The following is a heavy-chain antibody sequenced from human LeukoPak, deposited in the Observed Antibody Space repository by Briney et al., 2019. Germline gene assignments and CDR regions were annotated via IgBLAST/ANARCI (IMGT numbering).Heavy chain of an antibody. CDR3: ARGAHIAAAEYYFDY. V-gene: IGHV1-2*04. J-gene: IGHJ4*02. CDR1: GYTFTGYY. CDR2: INTNSGGQ. D-gene: IGHD6-13*01. Sequence: ASVKVSCKASGYTFTGYYMYWVRPAPGQGLEWMGWINTNSGGQNYAQKFQGWVTMTRDTSISTAYMELSRLRSDDTAVYYCARGAHIAAAEYYFDYWGQGTLVTVSS.